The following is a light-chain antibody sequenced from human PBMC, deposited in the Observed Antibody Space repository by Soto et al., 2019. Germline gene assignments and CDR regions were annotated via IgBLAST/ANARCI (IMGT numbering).Light chain of an antibody. CDR3: LQDINYPWT. J-gene: IGKJ1*01. CDR2: GAS. Sequence: EIVLTQSPGTLSFFPGERATLSCRASRSVTNNYLAWHQQKPGQTPRLLIYGASSRATGVPDRFSGSGSGTDFTLAISSLQPEDSATYYCLQDINYPWTFGQGTKVDIK. V-gene: IGKV3-20*01. CDR1: RSVTNNY.